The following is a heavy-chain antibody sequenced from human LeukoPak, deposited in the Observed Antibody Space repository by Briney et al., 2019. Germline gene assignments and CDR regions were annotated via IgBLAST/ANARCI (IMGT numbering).Heavy chain of an antibody. V-gene: IGHV3-7*03. CDR1: GFTFSSYW. D-gene: IGHD4-11*01. CDR3: ARDRGLPKDAFDI. J-gene: IGHJ3*02. CDR2: IKQDGSEK. Sequence: GGSLRLSCAASGFTFSSYWMSWVRQAPGKGLEWVANIKQDGSEKYYVDSVKGRFTISRDNAKNSLYLQMNSLRAEDTAVYYCARDRGLPKDAFDIWGQGTMVTVSS.